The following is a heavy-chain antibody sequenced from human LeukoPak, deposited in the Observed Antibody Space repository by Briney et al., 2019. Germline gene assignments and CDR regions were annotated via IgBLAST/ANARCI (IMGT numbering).Heavy chain of an antibody. J-gene: IGHJ4*02. CDR2: INPSGGSA. D-gene: IGHD6-19*01. Sequence: ASVKVSCKASGYTFTSYDINWVRQATGQGLEWMGIINPSGGSASYAQKFQGRVTMTRDTSTSTVYMELSSLRSEDTAVYYCARGREAVAVDYFDYWGQGTLVTVSS. V-gene: IGHV1-46*01. CDR1: GYTFTSYD. CDR3: ARGREAVAVDYFDY.